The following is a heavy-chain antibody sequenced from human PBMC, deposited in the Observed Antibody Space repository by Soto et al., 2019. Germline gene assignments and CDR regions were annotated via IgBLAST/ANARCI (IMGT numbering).Heavy chain of an antibody. V-gene: IGHV3-23*01. J-gene: IGHJ4*02. CDR1: GFTFRTYD. D-gene: IGHD3-9*01. CDR3: AKDRSTGYWGGGFDY. CDR2: VSGTGGST. Sequence: EVQLLESGGGLVQPGGSLRLSCAASGFTFRTYDMSWVRQAPGKGLEWVSVVSGTGGSTYYADSVKGRFTISRDNSKNTLYLQMSGLRGEDTAVYYCAKDRSTGYWGGGFDYWGQGTLVTVSS.